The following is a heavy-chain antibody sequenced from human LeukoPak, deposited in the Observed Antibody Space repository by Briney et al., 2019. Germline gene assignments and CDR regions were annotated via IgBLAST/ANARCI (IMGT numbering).Heavy chain of an antibody. CDR3: ARAVHYYDSSGYPLYFDY. V-gene: IGHV4-59*01. J-gene: IGHJ4*02. CDR1: GGSISSYY. CDR2: IYYSGST. Sequence: SETLSLTCTVSGGSISSYYWSWIRQPPGKGLEWIGYIYYSGSTNYNPSLKSRVTISVDTSKNQFSLKLSSVTAADTAVYYCARAVHYYDSSGYPLYFDYWGQGTLVTVSS. D-gene: IGHD3-22*01.